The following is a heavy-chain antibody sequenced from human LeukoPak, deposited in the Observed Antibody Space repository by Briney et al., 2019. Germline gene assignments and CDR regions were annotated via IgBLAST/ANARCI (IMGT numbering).Heavy chain of an antibody. J-gene: IGHJ5*02. CDR2: IDPSGST. CDR1: GGSISSGSYY. Sequence: SETLSLTCTVSGGSISSGSYYWSWIRQPAGKGLEWIGRIDPSGSTYYNPSLKSRVTISVDTSKNQFSLKLSSVTAADTAVYYCAREGRWELLRWFDPWGQGTLVTVSS. V-gene: IGHV4-61*02. D-gene: IGHD1-26*01. CDR3: AREGRWELLRWFDP.